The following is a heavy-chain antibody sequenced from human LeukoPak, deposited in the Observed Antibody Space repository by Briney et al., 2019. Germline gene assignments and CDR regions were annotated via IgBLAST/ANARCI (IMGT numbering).Heavy chain of an antibody. CDR1: GGSISSSSYY. Sequence: SETLSLTCTVSGGSISSSSYYWGWIRQSPGKGLEWIGYIYYSGSTNYNPSLKSRVTISVDTSKNQFSLKLSSVTAADTAVYYCARQGTYYYGSGSFDYWGQGTLVTVSS. J-gene: IGHJ4*02. V-gene: IGHV4-61*05. CDR3: ARQGTYYYGSGSFDY. D-gene: IGHD3-10*01. CDR2: IYYSGST.